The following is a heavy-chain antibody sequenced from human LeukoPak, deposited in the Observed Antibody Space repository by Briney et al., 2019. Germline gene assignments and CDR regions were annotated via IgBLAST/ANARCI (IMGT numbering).Heavy chain of an antibody. CDR3: TSRGWP. Sequence: SGGSLTLSCAASGFTFSGSSVQWVRQAPGKGLEWVGRIRSKAHSYATAYAASVKGRFTISRDDSKNTAYLQMNSLKTEDTAVYYCTSRGWPWGQGTLVTVSS. D-gene: IGHD6-19*01. CDR2: IRSKAHSYAT. CDR1: GFTFSGSS. V-gene: IGHV3-73*01. J-gene: IGHJ4*02.